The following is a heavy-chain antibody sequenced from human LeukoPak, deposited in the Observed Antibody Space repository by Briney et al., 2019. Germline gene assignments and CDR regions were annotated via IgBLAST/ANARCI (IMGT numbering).Heavy chain of an antibody. CDR3: ARWRAGIAVAVDY. J-gene: IGHJ4*02. D-gene: IGHD6-19*01. Sequence: PGGSLRLSCAASGFTFSNYGIHWVRQAPGKGLEWVALIWYDGSNKFYADSVKGRCTISRDNTKNTLYLQMNSLRAEDTAVYYCARWRAGIAVAVDYWGQGTLVTVSS. CDR2: IWYDGSNK. CDR1: GFTFSNYG. V-gene: IGHV3-33*01.